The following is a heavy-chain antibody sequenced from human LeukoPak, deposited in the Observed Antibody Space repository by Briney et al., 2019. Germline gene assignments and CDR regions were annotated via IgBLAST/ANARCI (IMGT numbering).Heavy chain of an antibody. CDR3: ARGSSSWYHYFDC. J-gene: IGHJ4*02. Sequence: SETLSLTCTVSGGSISTGSYYWSWIRQPAGKRLEWIGRIYTSRSTNYNPSLKSRVTISLDTSKNQFSLELSSVTAADTAVYYCARGSSSWYHYFDCWGQGTLVTVSS. V-gene: IGHV4-61*02. CDR1: GGSISTGSYY. D-gene: IGHD6-13*01. CDR2: IYTSRST.